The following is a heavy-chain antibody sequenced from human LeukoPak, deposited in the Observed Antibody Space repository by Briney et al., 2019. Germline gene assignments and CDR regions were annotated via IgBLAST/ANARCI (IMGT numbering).Heavy chain of an antibody. CDR3: ARDPYCSGGSCYPGWFDY. CDR2: IYYSGST. D-gene: IGHD2-15*01. J-gene: IGHJ4*02. V-gene: IGHV4-59*01. Sequence: SETLPHPYTVSGGSISSYYWSWIRQPPGKGLEWIGYIYYSGSTNYNPSLKRRVTISVDTSKNQFSLKLSSVTAADTAVYYCARDPYCSGGSCYPGWFDYWGQGNLVTVSS. CDR1: GGSISSYY.